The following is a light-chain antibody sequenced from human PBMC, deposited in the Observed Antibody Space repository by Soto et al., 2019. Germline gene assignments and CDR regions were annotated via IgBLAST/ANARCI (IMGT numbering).Light chain of an antibody. CDR2: AAS. CDR1: QSITSQGTTSW. CDR3: LQSSSFPNT. J-gene: IGKJ5*01. V-gene: IGKV1-12*01. Sequence: DIQMTQSPSSVSASVGDRVTITCRASQSITSQGTTSWLAWYQQKPGKAPKLLNYAASYLISGVPSRFSGSGSGTDFTLTISSLQPEDFATYFWLQSSSFPNTFGQGTRLEIK.